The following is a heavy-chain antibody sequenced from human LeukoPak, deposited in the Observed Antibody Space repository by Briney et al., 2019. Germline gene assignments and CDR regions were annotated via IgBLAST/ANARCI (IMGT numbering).Heavy chain of an antibody. CDR1: GGSISSGNYY. V-gene: IGHV4-61*02. Sequence: PSETLSLTCTVSGGSISSGNYYWSWIRQPAGKGLEWIGRIYPSGTTNYNPSLKSRVTISVDTSKNQFSLRLSSVTAADTAVYYCARRYGRGSSWRGPHFDYWGQGTLVTVSS. D-gene: IGHD6-13*01. J-gene: IGHJ4*02. CDR2: IYPSGTT. CDR3: ARRYGRGSSWRGPHFDY.